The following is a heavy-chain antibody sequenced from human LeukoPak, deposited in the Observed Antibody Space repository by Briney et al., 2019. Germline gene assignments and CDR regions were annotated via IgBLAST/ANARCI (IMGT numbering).Heavy chain of an antibody. V-gene: IGHV1-69*05. CDR1: GGTFSSYG. CDR3: ARGARGYSGGFDSLLYFDC. J-gene: IGHJ4*02. CDR2: IIPIFGIV. Sequence: GSSVKVSCKAPGGTFSSYGISWVRQAPGQGLEWMGRIIPIFGIVNHAQKFQDRVTVTTDESTTTVYMELSSLRSEDTAVYYCARGARGYSGGFDSLLYFDCWGQGTLVTVSS. D-gene: IGHD5-12*01.